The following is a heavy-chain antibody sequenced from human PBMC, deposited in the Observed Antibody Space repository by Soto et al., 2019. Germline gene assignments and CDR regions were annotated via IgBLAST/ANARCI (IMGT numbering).Heavy chain of an antibody. CDR1: CGSFSGYY. J-gene: IGHJ4*02. D-gene: IGHD2-8*02. V-gene: IGHV4-34*01. CDR3: ARDKITGLFDY. Sequence: XXTLSLTCAVYCGSFSGYYWTWIRQPPGTGMEWIGXLNHSXSTNYKQSLKXXVTISVDTXKNQLSLKLTSVNDADKDVYYCARDKITGLFDYWGKGTLVTVYS. CDR2: LNHSXST.